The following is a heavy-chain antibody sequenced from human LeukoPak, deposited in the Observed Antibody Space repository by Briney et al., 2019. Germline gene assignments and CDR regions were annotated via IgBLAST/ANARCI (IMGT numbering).Heavy chain of an antibody. CDR1: GYSFTNYW. D-gene: IGHD3-10*01. Sequence: GESLKISCKASGYSFTNYWIGWVRQMPGKGLEWMGIIYPGDSDTRYSPSFRGQVTISADKSISTSYLQWSSLKASDTALYYCARPYASGEINSFDIWGQGTMVTVSS. CDR3: ARPYASGEINSFDI. J-gene: IGHJ3*02. CDR2: IYPGDSDT. V-gene: IGHV5-51*01.